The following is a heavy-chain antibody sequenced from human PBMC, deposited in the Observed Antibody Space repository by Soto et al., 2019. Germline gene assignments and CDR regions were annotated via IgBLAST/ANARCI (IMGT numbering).Heavy chain of an antibody. CDR1: GFTFSSYS. J-gene: IGHJ4*02. D-gene: IGHD3-22*01. CDR3: AREDVVHTPGPSYYYDSSGSPFDY. Sequence: GGSLRLSCAASGFTFSSYSMNWVRQAPGKGLEWVSSISSSSSYIYYADSVKGRFTISRDNAKNSLYLQMNSLRAEDTAVYYCAREDVVHTPGPSYYYDSSGSPFDYWGQGTLVTVSS. CDR2: ISSSSSYI. V-gene: IGHV3-21*01.